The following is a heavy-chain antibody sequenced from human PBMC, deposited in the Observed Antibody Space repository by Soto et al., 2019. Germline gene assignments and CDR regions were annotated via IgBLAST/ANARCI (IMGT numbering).Heavy chain of an antibody. V-gene: IGHV3-30*18. CDR3: ANTPPREFPRRPYSYGMDV. Sequence: GGSLRLSCAASGFTFSSYGMHWVRQAPGKGLEWVAVISYDGSNKYYADSVKGRFTISRDNSKNTLYLQMNSLRAEDTAVYYCANTPPREFPRRPYSYGMDVWGQDNTLTVSS. CDR2: ISYDGSNK. J-gene: IGHJ6*02. D-gene: IGHD6-6*01. CDR1: GFTFSSYG.